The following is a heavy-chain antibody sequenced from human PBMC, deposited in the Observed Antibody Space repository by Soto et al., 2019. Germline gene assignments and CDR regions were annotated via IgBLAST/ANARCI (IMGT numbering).Heavy chain of an antibody. CDR1: GFTFSSYA. CDR3: AREWPDQDYYYYYGMDV. Sequence: GGSLRLSCAASGFTFSSYAMHWVRQAPGKGLEWVAVISYDGSNKYYADSVKGRFTISRDNSKNTLYLQMNSLRAEDTAVYYCAREWPDQDYYYYYGMDVWGQGTTVTVSS. D-gene: IGHD5-12*01. J-gene: IGHJ6*02. CDR2: ISYDGSNK. V-gene: IGHV3-30-3*01.